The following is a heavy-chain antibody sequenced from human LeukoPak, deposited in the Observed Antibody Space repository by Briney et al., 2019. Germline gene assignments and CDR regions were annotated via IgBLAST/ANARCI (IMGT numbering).Heavy chain of an antibody. Sequence: SQTLSLTYTVSGGSISSGGYYWSWIRQPPGKGLEWIGEINHSGSTNYNPSLKSRVTISVDTSKNQFSLKLSSVTAADTAVYYCAKGDDSSGYFVEAWGQGTLVTVSS. V-gene: IGHV4-31*03. CDR3: AKGDDSSGYFVEA. CDR1: GGSISSGGYY. J-gene: IGHJ5*02. D-gene: IGHD3-22*01. CDR2: INHSGST.